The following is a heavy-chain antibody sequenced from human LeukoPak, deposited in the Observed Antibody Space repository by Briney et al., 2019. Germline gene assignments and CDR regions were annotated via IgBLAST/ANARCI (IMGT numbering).Heavy chain of an antibody. Sequence: GGSLGLACAASGFTFSSYAISWVRQAPGKGLEWVSGTSGSGGSRYYADSVKGRFTISRDNSKNTLYLQMNSLRAEDTAVYYCAKAADIVVVPAATFDPWGQGTLVTVSS. D-gene: IGHD2-2*01. V-gene: IGHV3-23*01. J-gene: IGHJ5*02. CDR3: AKAADIVVVPAATFDP. CDR1: GFTFSSYA. CDR2: TSGSGGSR.